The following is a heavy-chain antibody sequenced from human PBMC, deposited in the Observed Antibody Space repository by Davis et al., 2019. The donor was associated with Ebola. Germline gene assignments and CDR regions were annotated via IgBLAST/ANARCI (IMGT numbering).Heavy chain of an antibody. CDR1: GFTVSSNY. CDR3: ARVGTGQQGPLGP. Sequence: GESLKISCAASGFTVSSNYMSWVRQAPGKGLEWVSVIYSGGSTYYADSVKGRFTISRDNSKNTLYLQMNSLRAEDTAVYYCARVGTGQQGPLGPWGQGTLVTVSS. CDR2: IYSGGST. D-gene: IGHD1-1*01. J-gene: IGHJ5*02. V-gene: IGHV3-53*05.